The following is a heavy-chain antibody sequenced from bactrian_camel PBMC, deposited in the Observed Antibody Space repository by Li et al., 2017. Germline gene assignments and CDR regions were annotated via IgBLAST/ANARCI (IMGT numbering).Heavy chain of an antibody. V-gene: IGHV3S53*01. J-gene: IGHJ4*01. CDR3: SVATTSGTFNY. Sequence: HVQLVESGGGSVQTGGSLKLSCAASGYVYSGCGMGWYRQAARKPRELVSTITSGGTTWYADSVKGRFAISRDDAKNTVYLQMNNLKPEDTALYYCSVATTSGTFNYWGQGTQVTVS. CDR1: GYVYSGCG. D-gene: IGHD5*01. CDR2: ITSGGTT.